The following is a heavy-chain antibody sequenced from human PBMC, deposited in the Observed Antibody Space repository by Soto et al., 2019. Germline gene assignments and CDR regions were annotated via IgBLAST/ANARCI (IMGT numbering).Heavy chain of an antibody. V-gene: IGHV4-30-4*01. Sequence: SETLSLTCTVSGGSISSGDYYWSWIRQPPGKGLEWIGYIYYSGSTYYNPSLKSRVTISVDTSKNQFSLKLSSVTAADTAVYYCARYVIRSIAAAGTDYYYGMDVWGQGTTVTVSS. CDR1: GGSISSGDYY. D-gene: IGHD6-13*01. CDR2: IYYSGST. CDR3: ARYVIRSIAAAGTDYYYGMDV. J-gene: IGHJ6*02.